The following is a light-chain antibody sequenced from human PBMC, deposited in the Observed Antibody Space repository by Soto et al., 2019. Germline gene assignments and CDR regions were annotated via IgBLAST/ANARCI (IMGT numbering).Light chain of an antibody. CDR1: QSISGW. V-gene: IGKV1-5*01. CDR3: QQYDSSPRT. J-gene: IGKJ1*01. Sequence: DIQMTQSPSTLSASVGYRFTITCRASQSISGWLAWYQQRPGKAPKLLIYDASSLESGVPSRFSGSGSGTEFTLTISRLEPEDVAVYYCQQYDSSPRTFGQGTTGDIK. CDR2: DAS.